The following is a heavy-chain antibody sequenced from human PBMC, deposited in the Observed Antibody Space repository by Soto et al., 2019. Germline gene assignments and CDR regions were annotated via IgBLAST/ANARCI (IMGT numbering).Heavy chain of an antibody. J-gene: IGHJ6*02. CDR3: AKAIQVGALYYYGMDV. CDR2: ISYDGSNK. V-gene: IGHV3-30*18. Sequence: PGGSLILSCAASGFTFSSYGMHWVRQAPGKGLEWVAVISYDGSNKYYADSVKGRFTISRDNPKNTLYLQMNSLRAEDTAVYYCAKAIQVGALYYYGMDVWGQGTTVTVSS. CDR1: GFTFSSYG. D-gene: IGHD3-16*01.